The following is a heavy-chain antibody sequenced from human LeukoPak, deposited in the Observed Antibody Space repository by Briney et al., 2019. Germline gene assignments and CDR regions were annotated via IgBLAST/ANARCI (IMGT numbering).Heavy chain of an antibody. V-gene: IGHV3-48*03. CDR1: GFTFSSYE. CDR2: ISGGSSTI. D-gene: IGHD3-3*01. J-gene: IGHJ4*02. Sequence: GGSLRLSCAASGFTFSSYEMNWVRQAPGQGLEWVSYISGGSSTIYYANSVKGRFTISRDNAKNSLYLQMNSLRAEDTAVYYCARGHPDYDFWSGYDLDYWGQGTLVTVSS. CDR3: ARGHPDYDFWSGYDLDY.